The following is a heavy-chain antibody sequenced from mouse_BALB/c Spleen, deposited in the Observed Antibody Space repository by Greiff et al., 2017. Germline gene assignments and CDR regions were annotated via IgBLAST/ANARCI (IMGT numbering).Heavy chain of an antibody. CDR2: IWGGGST. Sequence: QVQLQQSGPGLVAPSQSLSITCTVSGFSLTDYGVSWIRQPPGKGLEWLGVIWGGGSTYYNSALKSRLSISKDNSKSQVFLKMNSLQTDDTAMYYCAKQNDGFSYWYFDVWGAGTTVTVSS. D-gene: IGHD2-3*01. V-gene: IGHV2-6-5*01. CDR3: AKQNDGFSYWYFDV. J-gene: IGHJ1*01. CDR1: GFSLTDYG.